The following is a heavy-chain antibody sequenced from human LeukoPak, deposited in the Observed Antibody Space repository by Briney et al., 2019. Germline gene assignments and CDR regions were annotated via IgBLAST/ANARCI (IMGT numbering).Heavy chain of an antibody. J-gene: IGHJ4*02. CDR2: IYGDGST. V-gene: IGHV3-53*01. CDR1: GFSVSSNY. Sequence: GGSLRLSCAASGFSVSSNYMSWVRQAPGKGLEWVSVIYGDGSTFYADSVKGRFTISRDNSKNTLYLQMNSLSAADTAVYYCARGYSSGWLYFQYWGQGTLVTVSS. D-gene: IGHD6-19*01. CDR3: ARGYSSGWLYFQY.